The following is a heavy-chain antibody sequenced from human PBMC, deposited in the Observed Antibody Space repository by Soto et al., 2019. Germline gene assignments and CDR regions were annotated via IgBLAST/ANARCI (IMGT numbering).Heavy chain of an antibody. CDR3: ARGPYYDSSGYHDY. CDR2: INHSGST. V-gene: IGHV4-34*01. J-gene: IGHJ4*02. Sequence: SETLSLTCAVYGGSFSGYYWSWIRQPPGKGLEWIGEINHSGSTNYNPSLKSRVTISVDTSKNQFSLKLSSVTAADTAVYYCARGPYYDSSGYHDYWGQGTLVTVSS. D-gene: IGHD3-22*01. CDR1: GGSFSGYY.